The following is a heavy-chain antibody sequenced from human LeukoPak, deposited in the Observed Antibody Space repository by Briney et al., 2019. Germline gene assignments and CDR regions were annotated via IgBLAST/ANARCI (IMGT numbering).Heavy chain of an antibody. CDR1: GYTFTGYY. D-gene: IGHD3-10*01. Sequence: ASVKVSCKASGYTFTGYYMHWVRQAPGQGLEWMGWINPNSGGTNYAQKFQGWVTMTRDTSISTAYKELSRLGSDDTAVYYCARGWFGEVPLNYYYGMDVWGQGTTVTVSS. CDR2: INPNSGGT. J-gene: IGHJ6*02. V-gene: IGHV1-2*04. CDR3: ARGWFGEVPLNYYYGMDV.